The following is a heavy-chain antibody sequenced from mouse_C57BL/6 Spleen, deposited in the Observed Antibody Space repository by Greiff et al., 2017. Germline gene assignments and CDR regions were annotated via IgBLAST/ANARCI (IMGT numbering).Heavy chain of an antibody. CDR1: GYTFTSYW. J-gene: IGHJ1*03. Sequence: QVQLQQPVAELVKPGASVKMSCTASGYTFTSYWITWLKQRPGQGLEWIGDISPGTGSTNSTEQFKIKAPLTVDTSSSAAYMQLSNLTSEDSAVYYCASFITTGVNWYFAVWGTGTTVPVSS. CDR2: ISPGTGST. CDR3: ASFITTGVNWYFAV. V-gene: IGHV1-55*01. D-gene: IGHD1-1*01.